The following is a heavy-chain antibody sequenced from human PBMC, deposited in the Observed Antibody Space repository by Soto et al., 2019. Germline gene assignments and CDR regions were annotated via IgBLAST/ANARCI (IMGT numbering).Heavy chain of an antibody. V-gene: IGHV4-59*11. J-gene: IGHJ3*02. Sequence: QVQLQESGPGLVKPSETLSLTCTVSGASISSHYWNWIRQPPGKGLEWIGYIYYSGSISYNDSLKSRVTMSVDTSKNHLSLKLTSVTAADTAVYYCARDRDGFDIWGQGTLVTVSS. CDR1: GASISSHY. CDR2: IYYSGSI. CDR3: ARDRDGFDI.